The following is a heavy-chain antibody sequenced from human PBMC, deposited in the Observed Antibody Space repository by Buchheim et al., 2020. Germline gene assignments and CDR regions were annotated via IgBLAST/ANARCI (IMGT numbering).Heavy chain of an antibody. CDR3: AREGVLRFLEWIGNLGGVFDY. D-gene: IGHD3-3*01. Sequence: QVQLQESGPGLVKPSQTLSLTCTVSGGSISSGSYYWSWIRQPAGKGLEWIGRIYTSGSTNYNPSLKSRVTISVDTSKNQFSLKLSSVTAADTAVYYCAREGVLRFLEWIGNLGGVFDYWGQGTL. CDR2: IYTSGST. J-gene: IGHJ4*02. CDR1: GGSISSGSYY. V-gene: IGHV4-61*02.